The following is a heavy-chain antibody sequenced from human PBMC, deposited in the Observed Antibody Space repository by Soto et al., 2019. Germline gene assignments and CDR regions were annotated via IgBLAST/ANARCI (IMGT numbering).Heavy chain of an antibody. CDR2: IIPIFGTA. CDR1: GGTFSSYA. CDR3: ARGSLVPAGIRYYYYGMDV. V-gene: IGHV1-69*13. Sequence: SVKVSCKASGGTFSSYAISWVRQAPGQGLEWMGGIIPIFGTANYAQKFQGRVTITADESTSTAYMELSSLRSEDTAVYYCARGSLVPAGIRYYYYGMDVWGPGTPVTVSS. J-gene: IGHJ6*02. D-gene: IGHD2-2*01.